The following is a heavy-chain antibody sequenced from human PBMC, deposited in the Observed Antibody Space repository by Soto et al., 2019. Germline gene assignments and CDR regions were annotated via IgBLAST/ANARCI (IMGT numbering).Heavy chain of an antibody. D-gene: IGHD3-9*01. CDR2: ISYDGSKR. J-gene: IGHJ4*02. CDR1: GFTFGNYA. CDR3: AKGGGAPGYPIDY. Sequence: ESGGGVVQPGKSLRLSCVGSGFTFGNYAMYWVRQAPGKGLEWVAFISYDGSKRYHADSVKGQFTISRDNARKTLYLQMDSLRPEDTAVYYCAKGGGAPGYPIDYWGQGTLVTVSS. V-gene: IGHV3-30*18.